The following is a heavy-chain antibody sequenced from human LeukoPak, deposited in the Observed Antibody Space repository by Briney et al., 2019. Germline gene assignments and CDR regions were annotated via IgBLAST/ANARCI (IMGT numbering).Heavy chain of an antibody. V-gene: IGHV3-30-3*01. CDR3: ARELDPHCGGDCFNWFDP. Sequence: GGSLRLSCAASGLTFSSYAMHWVRQAPGKGLEWVAVISYDGSNKYYADSVKGRFTISRDNSKNTLYLQMNSLRAEDTAVYYCARELDPHCGGDCFNWFDPWGQGTLVTVSS. J-gene: IGHJ5*02. D-gene: IGHD2-21*02. CDR2: ISYDGSNK. CDR1: GLTFSSYA.